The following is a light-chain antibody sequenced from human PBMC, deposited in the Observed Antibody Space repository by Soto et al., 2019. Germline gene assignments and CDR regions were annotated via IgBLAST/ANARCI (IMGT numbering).Light chain of an antibody. CDR2: AAS. Sequence: HMTKWPSSLSASIGTRVNITCRASQGISNYLAWYQQNQGKVPKLLIYAASTLQSGVPSRFSVIRSGTDCTIAIPSRQPEDVSAYYGQQSYGTPITFGQGTRLDIK. J-gene: IGKJ5*01. CDR1: QGISNY. CDR3: QQSYGTPIT. V-gene: IGKV1-27*01.